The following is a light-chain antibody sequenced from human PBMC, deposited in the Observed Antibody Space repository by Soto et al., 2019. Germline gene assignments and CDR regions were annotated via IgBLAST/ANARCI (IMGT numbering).Light chain of an antibody. CDR3: SSYTDNYTWV. J-gene: IGLJ3*02. CDR1: SSDVGGHKY. CDR2: DFN. Sequence: QSALTQPRSVSGSPGQSVTISCTGTSSDVGGHKYVSWYQQHPGKVPKLMIYDFNKRPSGVPGRFSGSKSGNTASLTISRLQVEDEADYYCSSYTDNYTWVFGGGTKLTVL. V-gene: IGLV2-11*01.